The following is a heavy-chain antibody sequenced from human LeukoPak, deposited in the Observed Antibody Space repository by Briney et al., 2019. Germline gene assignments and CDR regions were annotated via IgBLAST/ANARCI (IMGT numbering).Heavy chain of an antibody. Sequence: GGSLRLSCAASGFTFSSYEMNWVRQAPGKGLEWVSYISSSGSTIYYADSVKGRFTISRDNAKNSLYLQMNSLRAEDTAVYYCARDRATVNTDWGQGTLVTGSS. CDR2: ISSSGSTI. D-gene: IGHD4-17*01. V-gene: IGHV3-48*03. CDR3: ARDRATVNTD. J-gene: IGHJ4*02. CDR1: GFTFSSYE.